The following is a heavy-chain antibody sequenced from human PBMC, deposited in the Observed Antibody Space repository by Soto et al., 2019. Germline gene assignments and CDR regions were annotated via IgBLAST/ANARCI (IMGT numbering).Heavy chain of an antibody. CDR1: GDSVSSNSAA. CDR3: ARDRVATPNYYYYGMDV. V-gene: IGHV6-1*01. CDR2: TYYRSKWYN. D-gene: IGHD5-12*01. J-gene: IGHJ6*02. Sequence: SQTLSLTCAISGDSVSSNSAAWNWIRQSPSRGLEWLGRTYYRSKWYNDYAVSVKSRITINPDTSKNQFSLQLNSVTPEDTAVYYCARDRVATPNYYYYGMDVWGQGTTVTVS.